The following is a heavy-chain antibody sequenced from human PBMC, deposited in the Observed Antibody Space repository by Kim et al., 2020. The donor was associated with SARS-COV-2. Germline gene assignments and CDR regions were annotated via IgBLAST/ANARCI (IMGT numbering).Heavy chain of an antibody. CDR2: IYTSGST. D-gene: IGHD2-15*01. V-gene: IGHV4-61*02. CDR3: ARDGSYCSGGSCYHHPFDY. CDR1: GGSISSGSYY. J-gene: IGHJ4*02. Sequence: SETLSLTCTVSGGSISSGSYYWSWIRQPAGKGLEWIGRIYTSGSTNYNPSLKSRVTISVDTSKNQFSLKLSSVTAADTAVYYCARDGSYCSGGSCYHHPFDYWGQGTLVTVSS.